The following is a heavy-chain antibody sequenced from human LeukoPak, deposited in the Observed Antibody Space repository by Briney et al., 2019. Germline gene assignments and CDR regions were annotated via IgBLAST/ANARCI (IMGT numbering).Heavy chain of an antibody. D-gene: IGHD3-3*01. CDR3: ARVRGWYFWSGYYLPPSRLPLNFDP. CDR2: ISAYNGNT. J-gene: IGHJ5*02. Sequence: ASVKVSCKASGYTFTSYGISWVRQAPGQGLEWVGWISAYNGNTNYAQKLQGRVTMTTDTSTSTAYMELRSLRSDDTAVYYCARVRGWYFWSGYYLPPSRLPLNFDPRGQGFLV. V-gene: IGHV1-18*01. CDR1: GYTFTSYG.